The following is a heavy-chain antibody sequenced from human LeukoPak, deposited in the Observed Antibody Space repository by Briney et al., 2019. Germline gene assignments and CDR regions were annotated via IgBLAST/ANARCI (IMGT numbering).Heavy chain of an antibody. CDR2: IKQDGSEK. CDR3: ASGGGWVFNN. D-gene: IGHD6-19*01. Sequence: GGSLRLSCAASGFPFSSHWLSWFRQSPGKGLEWVAHIKQDGSEKYYVDSVKGRFTISRDNARNSQHLQMNSLRAEDTAVYYCASGGGWVFNNWGQGTLVTVSS. CDR1: GFPFSSHW. J-gene: IGHJ4*02. V-gene: IGHV3-7*01.